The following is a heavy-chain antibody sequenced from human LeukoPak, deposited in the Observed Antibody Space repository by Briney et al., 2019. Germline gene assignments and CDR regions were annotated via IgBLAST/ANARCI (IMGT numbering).Heavy chain of an antibody. CDR3: ARDFSLAAHVFDY. CDR1: GYSLTKLC. J-gene: IGHJ4*02. CDR2: FDPEDGET. V-gene: IGHV1-24*01. Sequence: ASVKVSCKVSGYSLTKLCMHWVRQAPGKGLEWMGNFDPEDGETIYAQKFQGRVTMTEDTSTDTAYMELNSLTSEDTAVYYCARDFSLAAHVFDYWGQGTLVTVSS. D-gene: IGHD6-6*01.